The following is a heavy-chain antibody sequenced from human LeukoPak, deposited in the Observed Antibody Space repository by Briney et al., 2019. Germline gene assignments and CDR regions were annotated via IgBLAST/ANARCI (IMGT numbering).Heavy chain of an antibody. CDR1: GFTFSTYA. V-gene: IGHV3-23*01. J-gene: IGHJ5*02. D-gene: IGHD2-2*01. Sequence: GGSLSLSCAASGFTFSTYAMSWARQAPGKGLEWVSSINDSGDSTYYADSVKGRFTISRDNSKDTLYLLMNNLRAEDTAIFYCATAYCSSTSCPTWGQGTLVTVSS. CDR3: ATAYCSSTSCPT. CDR2: INDSGDST.